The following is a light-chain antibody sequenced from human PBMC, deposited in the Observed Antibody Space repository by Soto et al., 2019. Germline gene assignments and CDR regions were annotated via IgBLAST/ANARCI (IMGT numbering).Light chain of an antibody. J-gene: IGKJ2*01. CDR3: QQSYRWPYS. CDR2: GAS. Sequence: DRVMTQSPVTLSVSPGETATLSCRASQSVSGNLAWLQQKPGQAPRLLIFGASTRATGVPARFSGSGSGTDFTLTISSLESEDSAVYSCQQSYRWPYSFGQGTRVDIK. CDR1: QSVSGN. V-gene: IGKV3-15*01.